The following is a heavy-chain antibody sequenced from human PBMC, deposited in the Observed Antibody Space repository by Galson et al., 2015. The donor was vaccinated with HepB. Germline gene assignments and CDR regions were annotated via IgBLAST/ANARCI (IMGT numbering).Heavy chain of an antibody. CDR1: GGSIRSSSYY. V-gene: IGHV4-39*01. CDR2: IYYSGST. J-gene: IGHJ5*02. CDR3: ARVVSSSFYRGWFDP. Sequence: ETLSLTCTVSGGSIRSSSYYWGWIRQPPGKGLEWIGSIYYSGSTYYNPSLKSRVTISVDTSKNQFSLKLSSVAAADTAVYYCARVVSSSFYRGWFDPWGQETLVTVSS. D-gene: IGHD6-13*01.